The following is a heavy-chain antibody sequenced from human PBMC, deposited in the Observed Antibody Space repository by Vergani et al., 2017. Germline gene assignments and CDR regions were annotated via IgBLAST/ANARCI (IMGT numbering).Heavy chain of an antibody. D-gene: IGHD6-19*01. J-gene: IGHJ5*02. CDR1: GASIISSNYY. Sequence: QLQLEESGQGLVKPSATLSLTCSVSGASIISSNYYWGWIRQPPGKGLEWIASIYYSRSTYYNPSLKSRVTISVDTSKKQFSLKLSSVTAADTAVYFCARHSTVEWLVKLGWIDPWGQGILVTVSS. CDR2: IYYSRST. CDR3: ARHSTVEWLVKLGWIDP. V-gene: IGHV4-39*01.